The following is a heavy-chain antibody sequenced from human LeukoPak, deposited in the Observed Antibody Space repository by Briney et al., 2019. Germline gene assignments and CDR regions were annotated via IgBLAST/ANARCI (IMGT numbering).Heavy chain of an antibody. V-gene: IGHV3-21*01. CDR2: INGDGRYI. D-gene: IGHD5-12*01. J-gene: IGHJ4*02. Sequence: AGGSLRLSCAASGFTFSSCSMNWVRQAPGKGLEWVSSINGDGRYIYYADSMKGRFTISRDNAKNSLYLQMNSLRAEDTAMYYCVRVWGHNGYDYFPFDYWGQGTLVTVSS. CDR1: GFTFSSCS. CDR3: VRVWGHNGYDYFPFDY.